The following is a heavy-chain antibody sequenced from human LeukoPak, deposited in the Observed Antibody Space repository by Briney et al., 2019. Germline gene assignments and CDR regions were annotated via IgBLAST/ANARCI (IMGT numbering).Heavy chain of an antibody. CDR3: ARGDCSGGSCYLYY. Sequence: ASVTVSCKASGYTFTSYGISGVRQAPGQGLEWVGWISAYNGNTNYTQKLQGRVTMTTDTSTSTAYMELRSLRSDDTGVYYCARGDCSGGSCYLYYWGQGTLVTVSS. V-gene: IGHV1-18*01. CDR2: ISAYNGNT. D-gene: IGHD2-15*01. J-gene: IGHJ4*02. CDR1: GYTFTSYG.